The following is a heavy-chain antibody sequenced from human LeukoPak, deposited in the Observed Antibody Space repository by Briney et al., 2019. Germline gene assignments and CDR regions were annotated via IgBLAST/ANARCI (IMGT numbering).Heavy chain of an antibody. CDR2: IILIFGTA. Sequence: ASVKVSCKASGGTFSSYAISLVRQAPGQGLEWMGGIILIFGTANYAQKFQGRVTITTDESTSTAYMELSSLRSEDTAVYYCARAGVYYYYMDVWGKGTTVTVSS. CDR1: GGTFSSYA. D-gene: IGHD2-8*01. CDR3: ARAGVYYYYMDV. V-gene: IGHV1-69*05. J-gene: IGHJ6*03.